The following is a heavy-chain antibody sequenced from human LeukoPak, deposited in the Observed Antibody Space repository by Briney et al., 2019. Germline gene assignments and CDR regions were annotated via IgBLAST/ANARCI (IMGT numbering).Heavy chain of an antibody. D-gene: IGHD2-21*02. CDR3: ARHFPYCGGDCPYYYMDV. Sequence: SEPLSLTCSVSSASISSDYWSWLRQPPGKGVEWIGHIYSSETTKYNPSLRRRAPISGDTSKTQFSLKLSSVTAADTAVNYWARHFPYCGGDCPYYYMDVWGKGTTVTVSS. CDR2: IYSSETT. V-gene: IGHV4-4*09. CDR1: SASISSDY. J-gene: IGHJ6*03.